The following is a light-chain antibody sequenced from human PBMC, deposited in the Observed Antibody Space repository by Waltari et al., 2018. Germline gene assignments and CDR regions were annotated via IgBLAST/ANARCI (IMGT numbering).Light chain of an antibody. CDR1: QSVSSC. J-gene: IGKJ1*01. Sequence: EIVLTQSPATLSLSPGERATLSCRASQSVSSCLDWYRQKPGQAPRLLIYDASNRATGIPARFGGGGSGTDFTLTISSLEPEDFAVYYCQQRSNWPRTFRQGPKVEIK. CDR3: QQRSNWPRT. V-gene: IGKV3-11*01. CDR2: DAS.